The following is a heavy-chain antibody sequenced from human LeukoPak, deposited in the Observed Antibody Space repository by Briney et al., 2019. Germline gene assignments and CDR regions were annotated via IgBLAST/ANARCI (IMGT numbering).Heavy chain of an antibody. D-gene: IGHD6-25*01. CDR1: GSPFSSYA. J-gene: IGHJ4*02. V-gene: IGHV3-23*01. CDR2: ISGSGGST. CDR3: AKVQRGDFDY. Sequence: GSLKLSCGTFGSPFSSYAISWVRQAPGEGVEWVSAISGSGGSTYYADSVKGRFTISRDNSKNTLYLQMNSLRAEDTAVYYCAKVQRGDFDYWGQGTLVTVSS.